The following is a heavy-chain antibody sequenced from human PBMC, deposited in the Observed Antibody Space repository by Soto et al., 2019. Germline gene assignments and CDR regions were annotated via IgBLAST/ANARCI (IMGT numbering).Heavy chain of an antibody. CDR1: GGSISSGGYY. D-gene: IGHD6-19*01. Sequence: SETLSLTCTVSGGSISSGGYYWSWIRQHPGKGLEWIGYIYYSGSTYYNPSLKSRVTISVDTSKNQFSLKLSSVTAADTAVYYCARALEQWLGNAFDIWGQGTMVTVSS. J-gene: IGHJ3*02. CDR2: IYYSGST. CDR3: ARALEQWLGNAFDI. V-gene: IGHV4-31*03.